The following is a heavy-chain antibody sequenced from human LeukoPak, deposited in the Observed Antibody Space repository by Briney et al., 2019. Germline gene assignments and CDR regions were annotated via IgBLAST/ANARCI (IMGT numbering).Heavy chain of an antibody. CDR3: ARGEMATVEYYYYMDV. J-gene: IGHJ6*03. D-gene: IGHD5-24*01. Sequence: SETLSLTCTVSGYSISSGYYWGWIRQPPGKGLEWIGSIYHSGSTYYNPSLKSRVTISVDTSKNQFSLKVTSVTAADTAVYYCARGEMATVEYYYYMDVWGKGTTVTVSS. V-gene: IGHV4-38-2*02. CDR2: IYHSGST. CDR1: GYSISSGYY.